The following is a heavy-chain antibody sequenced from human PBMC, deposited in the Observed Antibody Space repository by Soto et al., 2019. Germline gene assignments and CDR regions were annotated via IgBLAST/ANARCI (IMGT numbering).Heavy chain of an antibody. D-gene: IGHD3-16*02. J-gene: IGHJ4*02. CDR3: ARVAPLMITFGGVIVIGGYFDY. Sequence: GGSLRLSCAASGFTFSSYWMSWVRQAPGKGLEWVANIKQDGSEKYYVDSVKGRFTISRDNAKNSLYLQMNSLRAEDTAVYYCARVAPLMITFGGVIVIGGYFDYWGQGTLVTVSS. CDR2: IKQDGSEK. V-gene: IGHV3-7*01. CDR1: GFTFSSYW.